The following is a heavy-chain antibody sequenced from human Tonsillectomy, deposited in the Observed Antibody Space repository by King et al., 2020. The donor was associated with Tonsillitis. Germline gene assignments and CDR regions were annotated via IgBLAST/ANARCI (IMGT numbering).Heavy chain of an antibody. CDR3: AHHFSSPSCSHPVTNYYYYYYMDV. Sequence: TLKESGPTLVKPTQTLTLTCTFSGFSLNTSGVSVGWIRQPPGKALEWLALIYWDDDKRYSPSLKSRLTIIKDTSKNQVVLTMTNMDPVDTATYYCAHHFSSPSCSHPVTNYYYYYYMDVWGNGTTVTVSS. J-gene: IGHJ6*03. CDR1: GFSLNTSGVS. V-gene: IGHV2-5*02. CDR2: IYWDDDK. D-gene: IGHD2-2*01.